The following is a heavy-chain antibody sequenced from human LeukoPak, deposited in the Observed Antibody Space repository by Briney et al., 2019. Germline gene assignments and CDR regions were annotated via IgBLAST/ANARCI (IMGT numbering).Heavy chain of an antibody. CDR2: INPNSGGT. J-gene: IGHJ3*02. CDR3: ARESYSGSAPDAFDI. CDR1: GYTFTVYY. V-gene: IGHV1-2*04. D-gene: IGHD1-26*01. Sequence: ASVKVSCKASGYTFTVYYMHWVRQAPGQGLEWMGWINPNSGGTNYAQKFQGWVTMTRDTSISTAYMELSRLRSDDTAVYYCARESYSGSAPDAFDIWGQGTMVTVSS.